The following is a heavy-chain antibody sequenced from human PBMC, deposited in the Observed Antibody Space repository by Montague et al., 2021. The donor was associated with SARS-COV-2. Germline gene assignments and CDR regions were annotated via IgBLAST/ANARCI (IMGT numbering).Heavy chain of an antibody. D-gene: IGHD6-19*01. CDR3: ARIAMAATFDS. Sequence: SETLSLTCTVSGGSINPSYWNWIRQPPGKGLEWIGYIYYTGGTKYNPSLKTRVSMSVDTSKNQFSLRLTSVGAADTAVYYCARIAMAATFDSWGQGALVTVSS. CDR1: GGSINPSY. J-gene: IGHJ4*02. V-gene: IGHV4-59*13. CDR2: IYYTGGT.